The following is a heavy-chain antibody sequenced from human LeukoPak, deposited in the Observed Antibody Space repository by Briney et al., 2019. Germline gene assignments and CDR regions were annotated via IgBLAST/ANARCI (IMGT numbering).Heavy chain of an antibody. CDR2: VFYSGSA. Sequence: SQTLSLTFNVSGVSLSSSMYYWGWLRQPPGKGLEWVGSVFYSGSAYYNPSFKSRLAIPVDTSKNQFSLQLSSVTAADTAMYYCARIGHGANSHLKWYFDLWGRGTLVTVSS. CDR3: ARIGHGANSHLKWYFDL. V-gene: IGHV4-39*01. D-gene: IGHD4-23*01. CDR1: GVSLSSSMYY. J-gene: IGHJ2*01.